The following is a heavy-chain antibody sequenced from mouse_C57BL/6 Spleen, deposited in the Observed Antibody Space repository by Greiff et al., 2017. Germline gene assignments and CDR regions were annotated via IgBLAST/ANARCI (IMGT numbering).Heavy chain of an antibody. CDR3: ARSEDRYYGSLAY. CDR2: INPSSGYT. CDR1: GYTFTSYW. D-gene: IGHD1-1*01. V-gene: IGHV1-7*01. J-gene: IGHJ3*01. Sequence: QVQLKQSGAELAKPGASVKLSCKASGYTFTSYWMHWVKQRPGQGLEWIGYINPSSGYTKYNQKFKDKATLTADKSSSTAYMQLSSLTYEDSAVYYCARSEDRYYGSLAYWGQGTLVTVSA.